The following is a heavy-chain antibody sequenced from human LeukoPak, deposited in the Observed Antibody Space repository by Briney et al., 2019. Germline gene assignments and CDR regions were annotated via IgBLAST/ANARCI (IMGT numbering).Heavy chain of an antibody. D-gene: IGHD3-3*01. CDR2: IKQDGSEK. V-gene: IGHV3-7*01. Sequence: GGSLRLSCSASGFIFGNYWVTWVRQAPGKGLEWVANIKQDGSEKYYVDSVKGRFTISRDNAKKSLYLQMNSLRAEDTAVYFCGGEGPHYYFSSGPAYWGQGTLVTVSS. CDR1: GFIFGNYW. CDR3: GGEGPHYYFSSGPAY. J-gene: IGHJ4*02.